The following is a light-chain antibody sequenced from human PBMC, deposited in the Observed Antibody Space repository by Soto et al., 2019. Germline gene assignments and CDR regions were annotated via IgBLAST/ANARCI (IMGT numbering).Light chain of an antibody. CDR1: QAISTW. CDR3: QQANSFPRT. J-gene: IGKJ1*01. V-gene: IGKV1D-12*01. CDR2: AAS. Sequence: DIQMTQSPSSVSASVEDRVTITCRASQAISTWLAWYQQKPGKAPKLLIYAASNLQTGVPSRFSGSGSGTDFTLTVSSLQPEDFATYYCQQANSFPRTFGQVTKVEIK.